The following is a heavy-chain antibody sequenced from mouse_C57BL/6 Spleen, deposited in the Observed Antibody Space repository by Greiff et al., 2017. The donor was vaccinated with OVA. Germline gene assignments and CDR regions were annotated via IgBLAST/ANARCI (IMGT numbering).Heavy chain of an antibody. CDR2: INPSSGYT. J-gene: IGHJ3*01. CDR1: GYTFTSYW. Sequence: QVQLQQSGAELAKPGASVKLSCKASGYTFTSYWMHWVKQRPGQGLEWIGYINPSSGYTKYNQKFKDKATLTADKSSSTAYMQLSSLTYEDSAVDDCARDDFDDGYPWCADWGQGTLVTVSA. V-gene: IGHV1-7*01. D-gene: IGHD2-3*01. CDR3: ARDDFDDGYPWCAD.